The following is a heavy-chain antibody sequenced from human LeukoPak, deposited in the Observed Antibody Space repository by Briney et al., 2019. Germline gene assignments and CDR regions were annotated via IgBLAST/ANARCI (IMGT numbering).Heavy chain of an antibody. D-gene: IGHD1-26*01. CDR2: ISGSGGST. V-gene: IGHV3-23*01. Sequence: SWIRQPPGKGLEWVAAISGSGGSTYYADSVKGRFTISRDNSKNTLYLQMNSLRAEDTAIYYCAKDPSVGGTAEYFQHWGPGTLVTVSS. J-gene: IGHJ1*01. CDR3: AKDPSVGGTAEYFQH.